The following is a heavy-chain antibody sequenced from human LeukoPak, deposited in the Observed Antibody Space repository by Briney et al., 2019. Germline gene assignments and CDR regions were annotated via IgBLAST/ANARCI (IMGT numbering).Heavy chain of an antibody. CDR1: GFTFSNAW. V-gene: IGHV3-15*01. D-gene: IGHD1-1*01. CDR3: TTARPLYIGSNWNSNY. Sequence: PGGSLRLSCAASGFTFSNAWMSWVRQAPGKGREWVGRIKSKSDGGTTDYAAPVKGSFTISRDDSKNTLYVQMNSLKTEDTAVYFCTTARPLYIGSNWNSNYWGQGTLVAVSS. J-gene: IGHJ4*02. CDR2: IKSKSDGGTT.